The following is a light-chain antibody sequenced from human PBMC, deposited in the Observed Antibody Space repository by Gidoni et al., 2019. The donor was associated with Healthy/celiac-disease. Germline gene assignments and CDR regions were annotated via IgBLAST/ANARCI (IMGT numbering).Light chain of an antibody. Sequence: EIVLTQYPGTLSLSPGERATLSCRASQSVSTSYLAWYQQQPGQAPRLLIYGASSRATGIPDRFSGSGSGTDFTLTISRLEPEDFAVYYCQQYGSSRTFGQGTKVEIK. CDR3: QQYGSSRT. CDR2: GAS. J-gene: IGKJ1*01. V-gene: IGKV3-20*01. CDR1: QSVSTSY.